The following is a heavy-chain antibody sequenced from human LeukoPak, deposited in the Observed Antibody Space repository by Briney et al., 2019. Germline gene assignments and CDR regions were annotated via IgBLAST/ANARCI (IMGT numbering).Heavy chain of an antibody. J-gene: IGHJ4*02. D-gene: IGHD3-16*01. Sequence: GGSLRLSCAASGFIFSNYAMSWVRQAPARGLEWVSSLRGDGETFYADSVKGRFTLSRDDSRNTVYLQLNSLRVEDTAVYYCAKASWASSADAVLWGQGTLVTVSS. CDR3: AKASWASSADAVL. CDR1: GFIFSNYA. V-gene: IGHV3-23*01. CDR2: LRGDGET.